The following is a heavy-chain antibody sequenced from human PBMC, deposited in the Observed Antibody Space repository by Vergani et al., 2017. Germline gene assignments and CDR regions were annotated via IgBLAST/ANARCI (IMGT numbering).Heavy chain of an antibody. CDR3: AAARRGDYYGRDV. V-gene: IGHV1-58*02. CDR1: GFTFTSCA. J-gene: IGHJ6*02. CDR2: IVVGSGNT. D-gene: IGHD3-10*01. Sequence: QMQLVQSGPEVKKPGTSVKVSCKASGFTFTSCAMQWVRQARGQRLEWIGWIVVGSGNTNYAQKFQERVTITRDMSTSTAYMELSSLRSEDTAVYYCAAARRGDYYGRDVWCQGTTVIVSS.